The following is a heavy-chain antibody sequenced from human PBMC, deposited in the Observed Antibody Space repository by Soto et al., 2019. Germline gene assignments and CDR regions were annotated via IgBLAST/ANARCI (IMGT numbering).Heavy chain of an antibody. CDR2: IYYSGST. J-gene: IGHJ4*02. V-gene: IGHV4-39*01. D-gene: IGHD6-19*01. Sequence: PSETLSLTCTVSGGSISSSSYYWGWIRQPPGKGLEWIGSIYYSGSTYYNPSLKSRVTISVDTSKNQFSLKLSSVTAADTAVYYCARGAQEIAVAGTCFDYWGQGTLVTVSS. CDR3: ARGAQEIAVAGTCFDY. CDR1: GGSISSSSYY.